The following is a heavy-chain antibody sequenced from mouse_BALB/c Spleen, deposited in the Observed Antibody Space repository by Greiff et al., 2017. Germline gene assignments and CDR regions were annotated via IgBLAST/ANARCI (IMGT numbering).Heavy chain of an antibody. CDR2: ISSGGSYT. D-gene: IGHD2-3*01. J-gene: IGHJ3*01. CDR1: GFTFSSYA. Sequence: EVKLMESGGGLVKPGGSLKLSCAASGFTFSSYAMSWVRQSPEKRLEWVAEISSGGSYTYYPDTVTGRFTISRDNAKNTLYLEMSSLRSEDTAMYYCARNIYDGSLFAYWGQGTLVTVSA. CDR3: ARNIYDGSLFAY. V-gene: IGHV5-9-4*01.